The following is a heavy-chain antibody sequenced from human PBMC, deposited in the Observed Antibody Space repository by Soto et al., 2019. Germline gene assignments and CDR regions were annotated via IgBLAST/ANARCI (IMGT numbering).Heavy chain of an antibody. CDR2: IYYSGST. D-gene: IGHD2-21*02. Sequence: SETLSLTCTVSGGSISSYYWSWIRQPPGKGLEWIGYIYYSGSTNYNPSLKSRVTISVDTSKNQFSLKLSSLRIEDTAVYYCTRDGRGLGRLSLFEYWGQGVLVTVSS. V-gene: IGHV4-59*12. J-gene: IGHJ4*02. CDR1: GGSISSYY. CDR3: TRDGRGLGRLSLFEY.